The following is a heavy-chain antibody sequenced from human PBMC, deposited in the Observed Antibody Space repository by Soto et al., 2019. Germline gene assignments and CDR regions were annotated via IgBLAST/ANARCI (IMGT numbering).Heavy chain of an antibody. CDR2: ISYDGSNK. Sequence: GGSLRLSCAASGFTFSSYGMHWVRQAPGKGLEWVAVISYDGSNKYYADSVKGRFTISRDNSKNTLYLQMNSLRAEDTAVYYCAKDWSRIFDYWGQGTLVTVSS. D-gene: IGHD2-15*01. CDR1: GFTFSSYG. V-gene: IGHV3-30*18. J-gene: IGHJ4*02. CDR3: AKDWSRIFDY.